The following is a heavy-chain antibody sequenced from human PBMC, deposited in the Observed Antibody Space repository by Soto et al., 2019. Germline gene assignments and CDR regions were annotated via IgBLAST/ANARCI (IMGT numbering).Heavy chain of an antibody. D-gene: IGHD5-18*01. V-gene: IGHV3-33*01. CDR3: GRDGALGDTAVVDS. CDR1: GFTFSTYG. CDR2: IWYDGSNK. J-gene: IGHJ4*02. Sequence: QVQLVESGGGVVQPGKSLRLSCAASGFTFSTYGMHWFRQAPGTGLEWVAVIWYDGSNKYHGDSLKGRFTISRDNSKNTLYLQINNLRAEDTAVYYCGRDGALGDTAVVDSWGQGTLVTVSS.